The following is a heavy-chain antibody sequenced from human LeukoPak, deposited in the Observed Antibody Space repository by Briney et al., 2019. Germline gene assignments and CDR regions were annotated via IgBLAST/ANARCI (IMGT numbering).Heavy chain of an antibody. CDR3: AKGDYGDYGTHFDY. D-gene: IGHD4-17*01. CDR1: GFTFSSYA. V-gene: IGHV3-23*01. J-gene: IGHJ4*02. CDR2: ISGSGGST. Sequence: GGSLRLSCAASGFTFSSYAMSWVRQAPGKGLEWVSAISGSGGSTYYADSVKGRFTISRDDSKNTLYLQMNSLRAEDTAVYYCAKGDYGDYGTHFDYWGQGTLVTVSS.